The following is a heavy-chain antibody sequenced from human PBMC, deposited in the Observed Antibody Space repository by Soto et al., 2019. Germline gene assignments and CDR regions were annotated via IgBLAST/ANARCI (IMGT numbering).Heavy chain of an antibody. J-gene: IGHJ3*02. D-gene: IGHD3-22*01. Sequence: RRLSCAASGFTFSSYAMSWVRQAPGKGLEWVSAISGSGGSTYYADSVKGRFTISRDNSKNTLYLQMNSLRAEDTAVYYCAKDRLRMIVVVSPGAFDIWGPGTMVTVSS. CDR2: ISGSGGST. CDR3: AKDRLRMIVVVSPGAFDI. CDR1: GFTFSSYA. V-gene: IGHV3-23*01.